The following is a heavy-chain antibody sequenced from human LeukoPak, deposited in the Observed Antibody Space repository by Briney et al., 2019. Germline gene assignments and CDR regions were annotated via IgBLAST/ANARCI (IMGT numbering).Heavy chain of an antibody. CDR3: ASVTYSDFSPVDY. CDR1: GYTFTAHY. J-gene: IGHJ4*02. CDR2: IHPNSGGT. Sequence: ASVKVSCKASGYTFTAHYMHGVRQAPGQGLEWMGWIHPNSGGTNYAQKFQGRDTMTRDTSISTAYMELSRLTSDDTAVYFCASVTYSDFSPVDYWGQGTLVTVSS. D-gene: IGHD3-3*01. V-gene: IGHV1-2*02.